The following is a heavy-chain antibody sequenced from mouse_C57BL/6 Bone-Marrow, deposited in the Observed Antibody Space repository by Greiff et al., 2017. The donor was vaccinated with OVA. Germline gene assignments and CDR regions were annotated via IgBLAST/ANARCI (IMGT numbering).Heavy chain of an antibody. Sequence: VQLQQSDAELVKPGASVKISCKVSGYTFTDHTIHWMKQRPEQGLEWIGYIYPRDGSTKYNEKFKGKATLTADKSSSTAYMQLNSLTSEDSAVYVCARWGGDLLYYYAMDYWGQGTSVTVSS. J-gene: IGHJ4*01. V-gene: IGHV1-78*01. CDR2: IYPRDGST. CDR1: GYTFTDHT. D-gene: IGHD2-13*01. CDR3: ARWGGDLLYYYAMDY.